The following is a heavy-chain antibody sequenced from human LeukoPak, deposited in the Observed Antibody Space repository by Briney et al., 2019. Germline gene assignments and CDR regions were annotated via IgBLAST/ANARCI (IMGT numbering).Heavy chain of an antibody. D-gene: IGHD6-19*01. CDR3: ARQWLIDYFDY. CDR1: GYTFTSYG. V-gene: IGHV1-18*01. CDR2: INPNSGGT. Sequence: GASVKVSCKASGYTFTSYGISWVRQAPGQGLEWMGWINPNSGGTNYAQKFQGRVTMTRDMSTSTVYMELSSLRSEDTAVYYCARQWLIDYFDYWGQGTLVTVSS. J-gene: IGHJ4*02.